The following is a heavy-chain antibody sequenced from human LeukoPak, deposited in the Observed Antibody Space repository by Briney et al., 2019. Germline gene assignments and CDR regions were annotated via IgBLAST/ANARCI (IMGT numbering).Heavy chain of an antibody. J-gene: IGHJ4*02. Sequence: PGGSLRLSCAASGFTFSGYSMNWVRQAPGKGLEWVSSISSSSSYIYYGDSVKGRFTISRDNAKNSLYLQLDSLRAEDTAVYYCASGSIAAYYFDYWGQGTLVTVSS. CDR2: ISSSSSYI. CDR3: ASGSIAAYYFDY. CDR1: GFTFSGYS. D-gene: IGHD6-13*01. V-gene: IGHV3-21*01.